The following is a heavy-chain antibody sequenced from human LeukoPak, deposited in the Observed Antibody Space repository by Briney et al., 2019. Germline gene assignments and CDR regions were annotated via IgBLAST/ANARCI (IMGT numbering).Heavy chain of an antibody. V-gene: IGHV1-2*02. Sequence: ASVNVSCKASGYTFTDYYMHWVRQAPGQRLEWMGWINPNSGGTNYAQKFQGRVTMTRDTSISTAYMEISRLRSNDTAVYYCARASYYYDSSGYPGYYFDYWGQGTLVTVSS. D-gene: IGHD3-22*01. J-gene: IGHJ4*02. CDR2: INPNSGGT. CDR3: ARASYYYDSSGYPGYYFDY. CDR1: GYTFTDYY.